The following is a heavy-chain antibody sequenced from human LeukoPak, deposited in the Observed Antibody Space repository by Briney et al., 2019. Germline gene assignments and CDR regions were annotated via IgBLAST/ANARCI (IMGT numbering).Heavy chain of an antibody. Sequence: GASVKVSCKASGGTFSSYAISWVRQAPGQGLEWMGGIIPIFGTANYAQKFQGRVTITADESTSTAYMELSSLRSEDTAVYYCARGRVVAPAGPLDYGAREPRAPVS. CDR2: IIPIFGTA. D-gene: IGHD2-2*01. J-gene: IGHJ4*02. CDR1: GGTFSSYA. V-gene: IGHV1-69*13. CDR3: ARGRVVAPAGPLDY.